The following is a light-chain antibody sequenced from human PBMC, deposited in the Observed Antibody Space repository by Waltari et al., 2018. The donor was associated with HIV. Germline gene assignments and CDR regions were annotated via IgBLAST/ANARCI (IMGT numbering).Light chain of an antibody. CDR1: ENIIGW. CDR2: KTS. J-gene: IGKJ1*01. Sequence: DIQMTQSPSTLSAFVRDRVTITCRASENIIGWLAWYQQKPGKAPKLLIYKTSTLESGVPLRFSGSASGTEFTLTISSLQPEDFATYYCQQYKSYSPWTFGQGTKVDVK. V-gene: IGKV1-5*03. CDR3: QQYKSYSPWT.